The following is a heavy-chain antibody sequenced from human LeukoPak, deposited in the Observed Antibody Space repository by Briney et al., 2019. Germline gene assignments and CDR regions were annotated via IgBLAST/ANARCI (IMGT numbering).Heavy chain of an antibody. CDR1: GFTFSNYN. J-gene: IGHJ4*02. CDR2: ISSSGNTM. D-gene: IGHD1-26*01. CDR3: ARDKIVGATYLDH. Sequence: PGGSLRLSCAASGFTFSNYNMNWVRQTPGKGLEWLSSISSSGNTMYYADSVKGRFTISRDNAKNSLYLQMNSLRAEDTAVYYCARDKIVGATYLDHWGQGTLVTVSS. V-gene: IGHV3-48*04.